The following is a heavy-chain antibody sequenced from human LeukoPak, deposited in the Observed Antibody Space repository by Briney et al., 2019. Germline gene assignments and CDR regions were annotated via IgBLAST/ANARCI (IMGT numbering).Heavy chain of an antibody. CDR1: GYTFTSYA. CDR2: INTNTGNP. CDR3: ARTMTTVTRNAFDI. J-gene: IGHJ3*02. Sequence: ASVKVSCKASGYTFTSYAMNWVRQAPGQGLEWMGWINTNTGNPTYAQGFTGRFVFSLDTSVSTAYLQISSLKAEDTAVYYCARTMTTVTRNAFDIWGQGTMVTVSS. V-gene: IGHV7-4-1*02. D-gene: IGHD4-17*01.